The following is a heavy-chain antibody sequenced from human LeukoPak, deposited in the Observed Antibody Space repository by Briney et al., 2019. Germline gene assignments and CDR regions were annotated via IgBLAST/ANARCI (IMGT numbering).Heavy chain of an antibody. Sequence: SETLSLTCTVSGGSISSYYWSWIRQPPGKGLEWIGYIYYSGSTNYNPSLKSRVTISVDTSKNQFFLKLSSVTAADTAVYYCARLSSSLTYYYYGMDVWGQGTTVTVSS. CDR3: ARLSSSLTYYYYGMDV. CDR1: GGSISSYY. V-gene: IGHV4-59*08. J-gene: IGHJ6*02. CDR2: IYYSGST. D-gene: IGHD6-13*01.